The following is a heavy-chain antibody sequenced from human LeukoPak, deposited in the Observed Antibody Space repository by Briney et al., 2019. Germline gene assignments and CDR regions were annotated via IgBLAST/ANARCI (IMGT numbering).Heavy chain of an antibody. Sequence: SETLSLTCTVSGGSISSYYWSWIRQPPGKGLEWIGYIYYSGSTNYNPSLKSRVTISVDTSKNQFSLKLSSVTAADTAVYYCATERGTSYYYYYGMDVWGQGTTVIVSS. CDR3: ATERGTSYYYYYGMDV. CDR1: GGSISSYY. J-gene: IGHJ6*02. D-gene: IGHD1-26*01. V-gene: IGHV4-59*08. CDR2: IYYSGST.